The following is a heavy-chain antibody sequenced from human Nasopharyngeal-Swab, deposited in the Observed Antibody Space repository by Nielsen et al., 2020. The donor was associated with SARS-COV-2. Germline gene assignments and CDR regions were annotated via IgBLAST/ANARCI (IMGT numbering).Heavy chain of an antibody. V-gene: IGHV1-18*01. CDR3: ARRTIFGVECYTGAYDY. Sequence: ASVKVSCKASGYTFTSYGISWVRQAPGQGLEWMGWVSGYNGDTNYAQKFQGRVTMTTDTTTSTAYMELRSLRSDDAAVYYCARRTIFGVECYTGAYDYWGQGTLVTVSS. CDR2: VSGYNGDT. D-gene: IGHD3-3*01. J-gene: IGHJ4*02. CDR1: GYTFTSYG.